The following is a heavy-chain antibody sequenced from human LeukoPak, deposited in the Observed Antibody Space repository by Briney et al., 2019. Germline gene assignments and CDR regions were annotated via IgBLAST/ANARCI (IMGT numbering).Heavy chain of an antibody. D-gene: IGHD6-19*01. CDR1: GGSISSYY. CDR2: IYYSGST. J-gene: IGHJ4*02. Sequence: SETLSLTCTVSGGSISSYYWSWLRQPPGKGLEWIGYIYYSGSTNYNPSLKSRVTISVDTSKNQFSLKLSSVTAADTAVYYCARDQAGLDYWGQGTLVTVSS. CDR3: ARDQAGLDY. V-gene: IGHV4-59*01.